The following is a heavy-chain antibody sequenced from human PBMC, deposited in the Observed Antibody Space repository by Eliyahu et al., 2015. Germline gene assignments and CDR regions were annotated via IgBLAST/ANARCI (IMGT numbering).Heavy chain of an antibody. J-gene: IGHJ1*01. Sequence: EVQLVESGGGLVKPGGSLRLSCAASGFPFRTYTMTGVRQAPGKGLQWVSSITSGSSFIYFADAVRGRFSISRDNDRNSLYLQMHSLTAEDTAVYYCARGDYYDREEGIQHWGQGTLVTVSS. CDR3: ARGDYYDREEGIQH. D-gene: IGHD3-22*01. CDR2: ITSGSSFI. CDR1: GFPFRTYT. V-gene: IGHV3-21*02.